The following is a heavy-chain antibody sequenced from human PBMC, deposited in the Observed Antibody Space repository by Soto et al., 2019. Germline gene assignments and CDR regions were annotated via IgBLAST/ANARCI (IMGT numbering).Heavy chain of an antibody. CDR3: ARGATTVTSRPGDP. Sequence: QVQLVQSGAAVKKPGSSVKVSCKASGGPFSSYAISWVRQVPGQGLEWMGGIIPIFGTANYAQKFQGRVTITADESTSTAYMELSSLRSEDTAVYYCARGATTVTSRPGDPWGQGTLVTVSS. CDR1: GGPFSSYA. D-gene: IGHD4-17*01. CDR2: IIPIFGTA. V-gene: IGHV1-69*12. J-gene: IGHJ5*02.